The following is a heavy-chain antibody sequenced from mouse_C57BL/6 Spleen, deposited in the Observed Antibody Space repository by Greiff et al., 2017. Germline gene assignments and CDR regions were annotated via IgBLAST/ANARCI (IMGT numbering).Heavy chain of an antibody. J-gene: IGHJ2*01. CDR1: GYTFTDYN. V-gene: IGHV1-22*01. D-gene: IGHD2-3*01. CDR2: INPNNGGT. Sequence: EVQLQQSGPELVKPGASVKMSCKASGYTFTDYNMHWVKQSHGKSLEWIGYINPNNGGTSYNQKFKGKATLTVNKSSSTAYMELRSLTSEDSAVYYCASPGWLLHFDYWGQGTTLTVSS. CDR3: ASPGWLLHFDY.